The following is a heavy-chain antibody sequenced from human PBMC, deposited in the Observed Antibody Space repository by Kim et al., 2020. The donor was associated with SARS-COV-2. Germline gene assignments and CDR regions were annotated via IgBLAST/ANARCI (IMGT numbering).Heavy chain of an antibody. D-gene: IGHD3-10*01. CDR1: GGSISSYY. J-gene: IGHJ5*02. CDR3: ARAPTLPVLLWFGGEGENWFDP. V-gene: IGHV4-59*01. CDR2: IYYSGST. Sequence: SETLSLTCTVSGGSISSYYWSWIRQPPGKGLEWIGYIYYSGSTNYNPSLKSRVTISVDTSKNQFSLKLSSVTAADTAVYYCARAPTLPVLLWFGGEGENWFDPWGQGTLVTVSS.